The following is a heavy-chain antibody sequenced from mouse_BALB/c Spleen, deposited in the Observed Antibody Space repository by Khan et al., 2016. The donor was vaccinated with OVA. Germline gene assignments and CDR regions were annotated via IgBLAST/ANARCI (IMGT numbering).Heavy chain of an antibody. Sequence: VQLQQSGPELVKPGGSVKMSCKASGYTFTDYVINWVKQRNGQGLEWIGEIYPGSGTTYYNEKFKGKATLSADKSSNTAYMQLSSLTSEDSAVYFCAKNYASWFAYWGQGTLVTVSA. CDR3: AKNYASWFAY. CDR1: GYTFTDYV. J-gene: IGHJ3*01. V-gene: IGHV1-77*01. CDR2: IYPGSGTT.